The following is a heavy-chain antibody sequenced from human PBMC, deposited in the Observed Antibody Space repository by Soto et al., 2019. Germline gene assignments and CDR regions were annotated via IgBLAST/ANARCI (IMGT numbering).Heavy chain of an antibody. CDR1: GGSISSGGSY. D-gene: IGHD3-22*01. J-gene: IGHJ4*02. Sequence: SETLSLTCTVSGGSISSGGSYCSWIRKTPGKGLEWIGYIYYSGSTYYNPSLKSRVTISVDTSKNQFSLKLSSVTAADTAVYYCTTSRDMTVVVIKGYYFDYWGQGTLVTVSS. CDR2: IYYSGST. CDR3: TTSRDMTVVVIKGYYFDY. V-gene: IGHV4-31*03.